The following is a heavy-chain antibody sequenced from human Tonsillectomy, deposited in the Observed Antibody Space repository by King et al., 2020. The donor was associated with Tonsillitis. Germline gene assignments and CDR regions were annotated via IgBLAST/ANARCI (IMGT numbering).Heavy chain of an antibody. J-gene: IGHJ6*02. CDR2: ISYDGSNK. V-gene: IGHV3-30-3*01. CDR1: GFTFSSYA. Sequence: VQLVESGGGVVQPGRSLRLSCAASGFTFSSYAMHWVRQAPGKGLEWVAEISYDGSNKYYAESVKGRFTISRDNSKKMLYLQMNSLRAEDTAVYYCARRDGALKYYDYGMDVWVLGTTVTVSS. D-gene: IGHD4-17*01. CDR3: ARRDGALKYYDYGMDV.